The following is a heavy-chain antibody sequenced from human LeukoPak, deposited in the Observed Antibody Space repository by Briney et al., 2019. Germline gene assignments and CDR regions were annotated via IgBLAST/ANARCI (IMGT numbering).Heavy chain of an antibody. CDR2: IKGDESER. CDR1: GFTVSSNY. CDR3: ARASEYYNDNSGYPQYFQN. D-gene: IGHD3-22*01. J-gene: IGHJ1*01. Sequence: GGSLRLSCAASGFTVSSNYMSWVRQAPGKGLEWVANIKGDESERYYVDSVKGRFTISRDNAKNSLYLQMNSLRAEDTAVYYCARASEYYNDNSGYPQYFQNWGLGTLVTVSA. V-gene: IGHV3-7*01.